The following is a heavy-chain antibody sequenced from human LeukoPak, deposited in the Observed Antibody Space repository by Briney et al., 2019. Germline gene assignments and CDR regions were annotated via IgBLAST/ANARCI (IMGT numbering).Heavy chain of an antibody. Sequence: SETLSLTXAVYGGSFSGYYWSWIRQPPGKGLEWIGEINHSGSTNYNSSLKSRVTISVDMSKNQFSLKLSSVTAADMAVYYCARGGGYNWFDPWGQGTLVTVSS. V-gene: IGHV4-34*01. CDR2: INHSGST. J-gene: IGHJ5*02. CDR3: ARGGGYNWFDP. CDR1: GGSFSGYY.